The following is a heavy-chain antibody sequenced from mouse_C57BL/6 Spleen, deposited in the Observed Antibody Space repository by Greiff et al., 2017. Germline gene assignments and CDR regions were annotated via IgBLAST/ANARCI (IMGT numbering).Heavy chain of an antibody. Sequence: EVQLQQSGPVLVKPGASVKMSCKASGYTFTDYYMNWVKQSHGKSLEWIGVINPYNGGTSYNQKFKGKATLTVDKSSSTAYMELNSLTSEDSAVYYGARGDYYGSSYRYFDVWGTGTTVTVSS. CDR3: ARGDYYGSSYRYFDV. D-gene: IGHD1-1*01. CDR2: INPYNGGT. J-gene: IGHJ1*03. V-gene: IGHV1-19*01. CDR1: GYTFTDYY.